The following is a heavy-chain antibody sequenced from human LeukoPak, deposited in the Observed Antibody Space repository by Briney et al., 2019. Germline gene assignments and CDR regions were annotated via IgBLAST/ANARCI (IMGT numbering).Heavy chain of an antibody. D-gene: IGHD3-3*01. CDR2: IYYSGST. V-gene: IGHV4-59*01. CDR1: GGSISSYY. CDR3: ARGAFWSPNHYLDY. Sequence: PSETLSLTCTVSGGSISSYYWSWIRQPPGKGLEWIGYIYYSGSTNYNPSLKSRVTISVDTSKNQFSLKLSSVTAADTAVYYCARGAFWSPNHYLDYWGQGTLVTVSS. J-gene: IGHJ4*02.